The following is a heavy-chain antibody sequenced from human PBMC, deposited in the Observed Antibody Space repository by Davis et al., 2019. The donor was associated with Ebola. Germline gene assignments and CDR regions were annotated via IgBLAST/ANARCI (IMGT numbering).Heavy chain of an antibody. V-gene: IGHV4-39*01. J-gene: IGHJ3*02. D-gene: IGHD5-24*01. CDR2: IYYSGST. CDR1: GGSISSSGFY. CDR3: ARNRDGYSSGAFDI. Sequence: SETLSLTCTVSGGSISSSGFYWGWIRQPPGNRLDWIGNIYYSGSTHYSPSLTSPVPITVDTSKNPFFLKLTSLTAADTAVYYCARNRDGYSSGAFDIWGQGTLVTVSS.